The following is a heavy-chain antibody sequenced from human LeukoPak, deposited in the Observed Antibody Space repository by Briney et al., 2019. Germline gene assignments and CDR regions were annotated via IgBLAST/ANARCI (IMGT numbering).Heavy chain of an antibody. D-gene: IGHD2-15*01. CDR1: GFTFSSHW. CDR3: TRDLGHCTGGTCFPSGPADY. CDR2: IDGDGSNT. V-gene: IGHV3-74*01. Sequence: GGSLTLSCAASGFTFSSHWMHWVRQAPGKGLVWVSLIDGDGSNTNYADSVKGRFVISRDNAKNTLFLQMSSLRADDTGVYYCTRDLGHCTGGTCFPSGPADYWGQGTLVTVSS. J-gene: IGHJ4*02.